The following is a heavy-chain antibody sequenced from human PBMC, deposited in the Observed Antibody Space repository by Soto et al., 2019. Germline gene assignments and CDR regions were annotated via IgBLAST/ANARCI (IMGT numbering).Heavy chain of an antibody. J-gene: IGHJ4*02. CDR3: ARASWKFVDPYNFDY. V-gene: IGHV5-51*03. Sequence: PGESLKLSCTGSGYNFATYWIGWVRQMPGKGLEWMDIIYPGDFDTRYSPSFKGQVTISVDKSISTAYLQWSSLKASDTAVYYCARASWKFVDPYNFDYWGQGTQVTVSS. D-gene: IGHD1-1*01. CDR2: IYPGDFDT. CDR1: GYNFATYW.